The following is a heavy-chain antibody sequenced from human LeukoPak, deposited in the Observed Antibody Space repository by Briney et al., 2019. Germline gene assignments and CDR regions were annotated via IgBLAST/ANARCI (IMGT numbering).Heavy chain of an antibody. Sequence: ASVKVSCKASGYTFTSYYMHWVRQAPGQGLEWMGIINPSGGSTSYAQKFQGRVTMTRDTSTSTVYMELSSLRSEDTAVYYCARGPLPGASDYYMDAWGKGTTVTVSS. D-gene: IGHD1-26*01. J-gene: IGHJ6*03. CDR1: GYTFTSYY. V-gene: IGHV1-46*01. CDR2: INPSGGST. CDR3: ARGPLPGASDYYMDA.